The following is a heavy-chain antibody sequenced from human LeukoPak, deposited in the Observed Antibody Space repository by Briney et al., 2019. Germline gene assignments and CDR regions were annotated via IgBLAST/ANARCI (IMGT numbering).Heavy chain of an antibody. Sequence: PGGSLRLSCAASGFTFSSYGMNWVRQAPGKGLEWVSSISSSSSYIYYADSVKGRFTISRDNAKNSLYLQMNSLRAEDTAVYYCARAGIAAAGSYMDVWGKGTTVTISS. CDR2: ISSSSSYI. CDR3: ARAGIAAAGSYMDV. J-gene: IGHJ6*03. CDR1: GFTFSSYG. D-gene: IGHD6-13*01. V-gene: IGHV3-21*01.